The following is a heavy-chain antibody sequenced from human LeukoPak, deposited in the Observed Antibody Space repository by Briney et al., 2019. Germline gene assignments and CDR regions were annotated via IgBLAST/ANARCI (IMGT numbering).Heavy chain of an antibody. CDR2: IFGAGTT. CDR3: ARAIQFGGYFDY. V-gene: IGHV3-53*01. D-gene: IGHD2-15*01. J-gene: IGHJ4*02. CDR1: GFTLSGDY. Sequence: PGGSLRLSCAASGFTLSGDYMSWVRQAPGKGLEWVSVIFGAGTTYYADSVKGRFTISRDNSKNTLYLQMNSLRAEDTAVYYCARAIQFGGYFDYWGQGTLVTVS.